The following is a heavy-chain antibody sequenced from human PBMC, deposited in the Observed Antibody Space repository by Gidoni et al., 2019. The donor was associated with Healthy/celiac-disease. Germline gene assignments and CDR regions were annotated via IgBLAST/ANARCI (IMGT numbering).Heavy chain of an antibody. D-gene: IGHD3-9*01. V-gene: IGHV3-30-3*01. CDR1: GFTFSSYA. CDR2: ISYDGSNK. J-gene: IGHJ4*02. Sequence: QVQLVESGGGVVQPGRSLRLSCAASGFTFSSYAMHWVRQAPGKGLEWVAVISYDGSNKYYADSVKGRFTISRDNSKNTLYLQMNSLRAEDTAVYYCAREVGDVLRYFVLDYWGQGTLVTVSS. CDR3: AREVGDVLRYFVLDY.